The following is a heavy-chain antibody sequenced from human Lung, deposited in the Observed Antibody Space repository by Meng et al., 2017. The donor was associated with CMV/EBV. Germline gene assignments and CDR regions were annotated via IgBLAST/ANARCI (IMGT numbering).Heavy chain of an antibody. V-gene: IGHV1-2*02. CDR1: GYTFTDYY. CDR3: ATLPPVAARYYYNGFDV. CDR2: INPNSGGT. D-gene: IGHD6-19*01. J-gene: IGHJ6*02. Sequence: ASXXVSXKASGYTFTDYYMNWVRQAPGQGLEWMGWINPNSGGTNYAQKFHDRVTMTRDTSISTAYMELRRLTSDDSAVYYCATLPPVAARYYYNGFDVWGQGXTVTVSS.